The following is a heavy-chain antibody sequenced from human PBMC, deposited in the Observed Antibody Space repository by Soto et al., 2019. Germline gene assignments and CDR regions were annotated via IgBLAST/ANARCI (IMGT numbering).Heavy chain of an antibody. V-gene: IGHV3-33*01. CDR2: IWYDGSNK. CDR3: ARDLGYCSGGSCYSPFDY. J-gene: IGHJ4*02. CDR1: GFTFSSYG. Sequence: GSLRLSCAASGFTFSSYGMHWVRQAPGKGLEWVAVIWYDGSNKYYADSVKGRFTISRDNSKNTLYLQMNSLRAEDTAVYYCARDLGYCSGGSCYSPFDYWGQGTLVTVSS. D-gene: IGHD2-15*01.